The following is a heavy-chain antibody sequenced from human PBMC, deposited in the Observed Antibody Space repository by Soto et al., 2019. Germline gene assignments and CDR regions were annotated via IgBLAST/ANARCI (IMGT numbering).Heavy chain of an antibody. D-gene: IGHD3-22*01. CDR2: IIPIFGTA. Sequence: QVQLVQSGAEVKKPESSVKVSCKASGGTFSSYAISWVRQAPGQGLEWMGGIIPIFGTANYAQKFQGRVTITADESTSTAYMELSSLRSEDTAVYYCATKYDSSGYYSYYYYGMDVWGQGTTVTVSS. CDR1: GGTFSSYA. V-gene: IGHV1-69*12. J-gene: IGHJ6*02. CDR3: ATKYDSSGYYSYYYYGMDV.